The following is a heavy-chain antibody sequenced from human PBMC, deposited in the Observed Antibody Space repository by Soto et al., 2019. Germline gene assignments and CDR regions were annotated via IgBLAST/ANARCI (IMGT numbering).Heavy chain of an antibody. CDR1: GYTFTSYG. Sequence: ASVKVSCKASGYTFTSYGISWVRQAPGQGLEWMGWISAYTRNTDYAQELQGRVTMTTDTSTSTAYMELRSLRSDDTAVYYCARYPDYYYDSSGPFDYWGQGTLVTFSS. V-gene: IGHV1-18*01. CDR3: ARYPDYYYDSSGPFDY. D-gene: IGHD3-22*01. J-gene: IGHJ4*02. CDR2: ISAYTRNT.